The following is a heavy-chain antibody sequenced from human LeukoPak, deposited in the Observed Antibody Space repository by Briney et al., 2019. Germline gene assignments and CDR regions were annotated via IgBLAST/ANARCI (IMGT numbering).Heavy chain of an antibody. CDR3: AGDYYGSGNYYKH. D-gene: IGHD3-10*01. CDR2: INHSGST. V-gene: IGHV4-34*01. J-gene: IGHJ4*02. Sequence: SETLSLTCAVYGGSFSGYYWSWIRQPPGKGLEWIGEINHSGSTNYNPSLKSRVTISIDTSENQFSLKLSSVAAADTAVYYCAGDYYGSGNYYKHWGQGTLVTVSS. CDR1: GGSFSGYY.